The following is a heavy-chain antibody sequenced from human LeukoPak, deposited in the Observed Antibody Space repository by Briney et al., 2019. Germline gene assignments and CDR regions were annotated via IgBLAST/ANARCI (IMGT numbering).Heavy chain of an antibody. CDR3: ARVGRGYSYGYNYYYYYMHV. Sequence: GGSLRLSCAASGFTVSSNYMSWVRQAPGKGLEWVSVIYSGGSTYYADSVKGRFTISSDNSKNTLYLQMNSLRAEDTAVYYCARVGRGYSYGYNYYYYYMHVWGKGTTVTVSS. V-gene: IGHV3-53*01. J-gene: IGHJ6*03. CDR1: GFTVSSNY. D-gene: IGHD5-18*01. CDR2: IYSGGST.